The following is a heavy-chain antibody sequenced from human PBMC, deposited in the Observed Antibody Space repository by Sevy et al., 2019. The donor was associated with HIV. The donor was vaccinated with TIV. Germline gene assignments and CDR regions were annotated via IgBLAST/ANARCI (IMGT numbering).Heavy chain of an antibody. CDR2: IKQDGSEK. D-gene: IGHD3-16*02. J-gene: IGHJ4*02. CDR1: GFTFSSYW. V-gene: IGHV3-7*01. CDR3: ARDLGYYDYVWGSYRYRGLGFDY. Sequence: PGGSLRLSCAASGFTFSSYWMSWVRQAPGKGLEWVANIKQDGSEKYYVDSVKGRFTISRDNAKNSLYLQMNSLRAEDKAVYYCARDLGYYDYVWGSYRYRGLGFDYWGQGTLVTVSS.